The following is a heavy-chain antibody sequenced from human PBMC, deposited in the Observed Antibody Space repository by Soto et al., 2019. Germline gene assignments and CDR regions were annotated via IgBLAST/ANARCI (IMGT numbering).Heavy chain of an antibody. CDR1: GGSISSYY. D-gene: IGHD5-12*01. Sequence: PSETLSLTCTVSGGSISSYYWSWIRQPPGKGLEWIGYIYYSGSTNYNPSLKSRVTISVDTSKNQFSLKLSSVTAADTAVYYCARDLGPRWLQSLYYYGMDVWGQGTTVTV. J-gene: IGHJ6*02. CDR2: IYYSGST. V-gene: IGHV4-59*12. CDR3: ARDLGPRWLQSLYYYGMDV.